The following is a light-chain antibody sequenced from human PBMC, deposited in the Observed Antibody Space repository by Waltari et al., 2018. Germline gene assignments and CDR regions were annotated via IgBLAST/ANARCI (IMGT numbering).Light chain of an antibody. V-gene: IGKV3-20*01. Sequence: EHVLTQSTGTMSLSTGGRAQLSVMATRSVPTTSLAWYQHRRCQAPSLLIYAASTRATGIPDRFSGSGSGTDFTLSISRLEPEDFAVYYCQQYGSSPLTFGGGTKVEI. CDR3: QQYGSSPLT. CDR2: AAS. CDR1: RSVPTTS. J-gene: IGKJ4*01.